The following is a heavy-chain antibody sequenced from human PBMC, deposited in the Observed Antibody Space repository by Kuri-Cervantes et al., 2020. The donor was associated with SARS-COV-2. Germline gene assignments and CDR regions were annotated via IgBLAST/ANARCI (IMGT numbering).Heavy chain of an antibody. CDR2: INPDGSYT. D-gene: IGHD2-2*01. CDR1: GFTFSGHW. CDR3: ARDLAVVVPAAIFDYYYGMDV. Sequence: GESLKISCAASGFTFSGHWIHWVRQAPGKGLVWVSRINPDGSYTNNADSVKGRFTLSRDNAKNMLFLQMDSLRAEDTAVYYCARDLAVVVPAAIFDYYYGMDVWGQGTTVTVSS. V-gene: IGHV3-74*01. J-gene: IGHJ6*02.